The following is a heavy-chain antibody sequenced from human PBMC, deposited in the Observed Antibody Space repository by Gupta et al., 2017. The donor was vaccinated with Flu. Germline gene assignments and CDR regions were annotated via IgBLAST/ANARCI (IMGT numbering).Heavy chain of an antibody. CDR1: YG. J-gene: IGHJ4*02. D-gene: IGHD3-22*01. Sequence: YGMSGVRQAPGKGLEWVSSISWNGGSTFYADSVKGRFTISRDNAKNSVYLQMNSLRAEDTALYHCARDSYDSSGFYYYFDDWGQGALVTVSS. CDR2: ISWNGGST. V-gene: IGHV3-20*01. CDR3: ARDSYDSSGFYYYFDD.